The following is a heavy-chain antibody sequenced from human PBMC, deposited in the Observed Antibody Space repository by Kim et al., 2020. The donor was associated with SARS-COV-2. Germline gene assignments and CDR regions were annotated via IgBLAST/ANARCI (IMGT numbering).Heavy chain of an antibody. CDR2: ISYDGSNK. D-gene: IGHD3-10*01. V-gene: IGHV3-30*04. CDR3: ARDTPIGSGITHWGCYFDY. Sequence: GGSLRLSCAASGFTFSSYAMHWVRQAPGKGLEWVAVISYDGSNKYYADSVKGRFTISRDNSKNTLYLQMNSLRAEDTAVYYCARDTPIGSGITHWGCYFDYWGQGTLVTVSS. J-gene: IGHJ4*02. CDR1: GFTFSSYA.